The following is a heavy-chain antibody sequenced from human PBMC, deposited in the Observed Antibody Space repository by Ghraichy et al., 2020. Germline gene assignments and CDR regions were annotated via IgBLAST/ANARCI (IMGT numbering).Heavy chain of an antibody. Sequence: ASVTVSCKASGYTFSNYVINWVRQAPGQGLEWMGWINTNTGNPTYAQGFTGRFVFSLDTSVSTTFLQINSLKAEDTGVYYCARTGGSGSSVVIAMVLEAFDIWGQGTMVTVSS. J-gene: IGHJ3*02. CDR3: ARTGGSGSSVVIAMVLEAFDI. V-gene: IGHV7-4-1*02. D-gene: IGHD2-21*01. CDR2: INTNTGNP. CDR1: GYTFSNYV.